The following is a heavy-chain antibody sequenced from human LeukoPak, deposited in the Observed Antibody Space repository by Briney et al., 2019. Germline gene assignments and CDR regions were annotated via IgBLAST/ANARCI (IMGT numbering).Heavy chain of an antibody. CDR1: GGSISSYY. CDR3: ARGTETYYYGSGSYYKVDYFDY. Sequence: SETLSLTCTVSGGSISSYYWSWIRQHAGKGLEWIGRIYTSGSTDYNPSLKSRVTMSVDTSKNQFSLKLSSVTAADTAVYYCARGTETYYYGSGSYYKVDYFDYWGQGTLVTVSS. J-gene: IGHJ4*02. CDR2: IYTSGST. D-gene: IGHD3-10*01. V-gene: IGHV4-4*07.